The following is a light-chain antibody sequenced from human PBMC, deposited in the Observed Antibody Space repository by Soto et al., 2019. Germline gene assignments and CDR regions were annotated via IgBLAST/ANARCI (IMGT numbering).Light chain of an antibody. CDR2: GAS. Sequence: EIVMTQSTATLSVSPGERATLSCRASQSVSSNLAWYQQKPGQGPRLLIYGASTWAPGIPTRFSGSGSGTEFTLTISSLQSEDFAVYFCQQYNNWPHTFGLGTKLEF. CDR3: QQYNNWPHT. CDR1: QSVSSN. J-gene: IGKJ2*01. V-gene: IGKV3-15*01.